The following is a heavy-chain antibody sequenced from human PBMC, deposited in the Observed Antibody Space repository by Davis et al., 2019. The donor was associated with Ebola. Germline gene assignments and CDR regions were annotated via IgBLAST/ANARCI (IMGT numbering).Heavy chain of an antibody. CDR3: AKGQSSSWVYFDY. CDR1: GFTFTYSG. Sequence: GESLKISCATSGFTFTYSGIHWVRQAPGKGLEWVAVISFDGSDTYYADSVKGRFTISRDNSKNTLYLQMNSLRAEDTAVYYCAKGQSSSWVYFDYWGQGTLVTVSS. CDR2: ISFDGSDT. J-gene: IGHJ4*02. D-gene: IGHD6-13*01. V-gene: IGHV3-30*18.